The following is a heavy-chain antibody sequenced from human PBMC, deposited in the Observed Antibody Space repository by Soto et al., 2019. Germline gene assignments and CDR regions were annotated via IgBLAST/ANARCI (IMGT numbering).Heavy chain of an antibody. CDR2: IYYSGST. J-gene: IGHJ6*02. CDR3: ARDPLPDHTYSGMDV. Sequence: SETLSLTCTVSGASISSYYWSWIRQSPGKGLEWSGYIYYSGSTYYNPSLKSRLTISVAASKNQFSLRLRSVTAADTPLHYCARDPLPDHTYSGMDVWGQGVTLTVSS. CDR1: GASISSYY. V-gene: IGHV4-59*12.